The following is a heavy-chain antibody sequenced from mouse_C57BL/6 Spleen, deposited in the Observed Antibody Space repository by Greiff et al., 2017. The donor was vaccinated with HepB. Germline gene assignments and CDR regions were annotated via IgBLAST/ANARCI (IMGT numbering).Heavy chain of an antibody. Sequence: QVQLKQPGAELVMPGASVKLSCKASGYTFTSYWMHWVKQRPGQGLEWIGEIDPSDSYTNYNQKFKGKSTLTVDKSSSTAYMQLSSLTSEDSAVYYCARRGGVYSNYEGVFDYWGQGTTLTVSS. CDR2: IDPSDSYT. V-gene: IGHV1-69*01. J-gene: IGHJ2*01. CDR1: GYTFTSYW. CDR3: ARRGGVYSNYEGVFDY. D-gene: IGHD2-5*01.